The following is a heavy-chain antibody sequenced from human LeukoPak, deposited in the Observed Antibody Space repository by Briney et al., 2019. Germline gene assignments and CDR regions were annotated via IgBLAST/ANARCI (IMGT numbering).Heavy chain of an antibody. J-gene: IGHJ4*02. Sequence: SQTLSLTCTVSGGSISSGGYYWSWIRQHPGKGLEWIGYIYYSGSTYYNPSLKSRVTIQVDTSKNQFSLKLSSVTAADTAVYYCARDTAAATVDYWGQGTLVTVSS. CDR1: GGSISSGGYY. D-gene: IGHD6-13*01. CDR2: IYYSGST. V-gene: IGHV4-31*03. CDR3: ARDTAAATVDY.